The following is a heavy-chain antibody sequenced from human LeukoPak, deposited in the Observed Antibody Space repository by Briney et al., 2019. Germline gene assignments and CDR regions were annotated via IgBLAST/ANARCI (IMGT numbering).Heavy chain of an antibody. CDR1: GFTLSNYA. J-gene: IGHJ4*02. CDR2: IVGSGAST. CDR3: AKKLTGSYYNPYDY. V-gene: IGHV3-23*01. Sequence: GGSLRLSCAASGFTLSNYAMSWVRQAPGKGLEGVSAIVGSGASTYYADSVKGRFTISRDNSKNTLYLQMDSLRAEDTAVYYCAKKLTGSYYNPYDYWGQGTLVTVSS. D-gene: IGHD3-10*01.